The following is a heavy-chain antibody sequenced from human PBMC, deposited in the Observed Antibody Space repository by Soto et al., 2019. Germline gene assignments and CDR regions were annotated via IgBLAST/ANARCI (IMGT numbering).Heavy chain of an antibody. V-gene: IGHV4-39*07. CDR1: GGSISSSSYY. CDR2: IFYSGST. CDR3: ARDVGYCISTSCYSWFDP. D-gene: IGHD2-2*02. Sequence: SETLSLTCTVSGGSISSSSYYWGWIRQPPGKGLEWIGNIFYSGSTYYNPSLKSRVTISVDTSKNQFSLILNSVTAADTAVYYCARDVGYCISTSCYSWFDPWGQGTLVTVSS. J-gene: IGHJ5*02.